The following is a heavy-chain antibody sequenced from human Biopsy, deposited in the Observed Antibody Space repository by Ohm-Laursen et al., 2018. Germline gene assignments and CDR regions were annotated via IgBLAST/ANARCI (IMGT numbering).Heavy chain of an antibody. D-gene: IGHD4-23*01. CDR1: GDSVTKYY. CDR2: VYYTGST. J-gene: IGHJ4*02. CDR3: ARGSNDFGGLYFPR. Sequence: SNTLSLTCTVSGDSVTKYYWSWIRQPPGKGLEWIGYVYYTGSTDYNPSLQSRVTISVDTSKNHFSLRLRSVTPADTAVYYCARGSNDFGGLYFPRWGQGTLLTVSS. V-gene: IGHV4-59*02.